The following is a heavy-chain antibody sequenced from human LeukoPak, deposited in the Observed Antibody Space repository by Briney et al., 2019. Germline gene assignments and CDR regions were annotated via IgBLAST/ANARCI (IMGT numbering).Heavy chain of an antibody. Sequence: VASVKVSCKASGNTFTGYYIYWVRRAPGQGLEWMGRINPNSGGTNYAQKFQGRVTMTRDTSISTAYMELSRLRSDDTAVYYCARDKVAGVGALDYWGQGTLVTVSS. CDR3: ARDKVAGVGALDY. J-gene: IGHJ4*02. CDR2: INPNSGGT. V-gene: IGHV1-2*02. D-gene: IGHD3-16*01. CDR1: GNTFTGYY.